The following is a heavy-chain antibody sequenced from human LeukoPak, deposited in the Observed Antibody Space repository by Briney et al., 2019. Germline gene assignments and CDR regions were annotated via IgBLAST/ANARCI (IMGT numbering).Heavy chain of an antibody. J-gene: IGHJ4*02. V-gene: IGHV3-21*01. Sequence: PGGSLRLSCAASGFTFSSYGMHWVRQAPGKGLEWVSSITSSSNYIFYADSVKGRFSISRDNAKNSLYLQMNSLRAEDSALYYCARVSGESRDYWGQGTLVTVSS. CDR3: ARVSGESRDY. CDR2: ITSSSNYI. D-gene: IGHD2-15*01. CDR1: GFTFSSYG.